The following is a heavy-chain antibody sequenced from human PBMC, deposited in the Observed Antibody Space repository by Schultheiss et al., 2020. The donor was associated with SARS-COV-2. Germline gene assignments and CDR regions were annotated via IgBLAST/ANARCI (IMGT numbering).Heavy chain of an antibody. J-gene: IGHJ6*02. D-gene: IGHD3-22*01. CDR3: ARDVYYYDSSGSLYYYGMDV. CDR1: GFTFSDYY. CDR2: ISSSGSTI. Sequence: GGSLRLSCAASGFTFSDYYMSWIRQAPGKGLEWVSYISSSGSTIYYADSVKGRFTISRDNAKNSLYLQMNSLRAEDTAVYYCARDVYYYDSSGSLYYYGMDVWGQGTTVTVSS. V-gene: IGHV3-11*01.